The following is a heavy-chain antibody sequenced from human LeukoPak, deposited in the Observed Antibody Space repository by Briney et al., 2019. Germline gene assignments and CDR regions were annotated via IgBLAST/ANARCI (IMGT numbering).Heavy chain of an antibody. CDR1: GFTFSDYY. CDR2: MSSRGYPT. CDR3: ARVGIALTSPFDY. V-gene: IGHV3-11*01. D-gene: IGHD1-1*01. Sequence: GGSLRLSCLASGFTFSDYYMSWVRQAPGKGLEWISYMSSRGYPTYYAESVKGRFTISRGNAKNTLYLQMHNLRADDTAVYFCARVGIALTSPFDYWGLGTLVAVSS. J-gene: IGHJ4*02.